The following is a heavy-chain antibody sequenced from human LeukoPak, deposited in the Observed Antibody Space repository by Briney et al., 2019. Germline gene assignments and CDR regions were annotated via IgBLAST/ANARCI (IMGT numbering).Heavy chain of an antibody. J-gene: IGHJ6*02. CDR3: GRDQGSGSYSPYYYYCGMDV. V-gene: IGHV3-66*01. CDR1: GFTVSGNY. D-gene: IGHD3-10*01. Sequence: GSLRLTCAACGFTVSGNYMSWVRQAPGKVLEWVSVIYSGGSTYYADSVKGRFTISRDNSKNTLYLQMNSLRAEDTAVYYCGRDQGSGSYSPYYYYCGMDVWGQGTTVTVSS. CDR2: IYSGGST.